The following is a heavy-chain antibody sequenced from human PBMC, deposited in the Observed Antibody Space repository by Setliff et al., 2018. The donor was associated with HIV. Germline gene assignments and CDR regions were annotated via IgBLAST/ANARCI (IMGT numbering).Heavy chain of an antibody. D-gene: IGHD1-26*01. Sequence: HPGGSLRLSCAASGFTFSSYAMSWVRQAPGKGLEWVSAISGSGGSTYYADSVKGRFTISRDNSRDTLYLQMNSLRAEDTAVYYCATGRLRATSPFDNWGQGTLVTVSS. V-gene: IGHV3-23*01. CDR2: ISGSGGST. CDR3: ATGRLRATSPFDN. CDR1: GFTFSSYA. J-gene: IGHJ4*02.